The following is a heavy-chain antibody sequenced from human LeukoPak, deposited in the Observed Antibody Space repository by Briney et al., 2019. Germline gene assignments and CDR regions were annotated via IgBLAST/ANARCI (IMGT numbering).Heavy chain of an antibody. CDR1: GGSFSGYY. V-gene: IGHV4-34*01. D-gene: IGHD3-10*01. CDR2: INHSGST. Sequence: PSETLSLTCAVYGGSFSGYYWSWIRQPPGKGLEWIGEINHSGSTNYNPSLKSRVTISVDTSKNQFSLQLNSVTPEDTAVYYCAREGELNYYGSGSYSPWGQGTLVTVSS. J-gene: IGHJ5*02. CDR3: AREGELNYYGSGSYSP.